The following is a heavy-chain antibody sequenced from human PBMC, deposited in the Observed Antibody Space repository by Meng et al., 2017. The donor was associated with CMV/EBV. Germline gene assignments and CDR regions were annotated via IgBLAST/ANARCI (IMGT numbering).Heavy chain of an antibody. CDR3: ARLSRWLRMGYVMDV. CDR1: GGSFSGYY. Sequence: LSCAVYGGSFSGYYWSWIRPPPGKGLGWIGEINHSGSTNYNPSLKSRVTISVDTSKNQFSLKLSSLTAADTAVYYCARLSRWLRMGYVMDVLGQGTTVTVSS. CDR2: INHSGST. D-gene: IGHD5-12*01. J-gene: IGHJ6*02. V-gene: IGHV4-34*01.